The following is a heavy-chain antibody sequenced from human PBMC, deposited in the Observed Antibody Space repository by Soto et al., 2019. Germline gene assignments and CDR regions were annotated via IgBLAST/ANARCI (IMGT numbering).Heavy chain of an antibody. D-gene: IGHD6-19*01. Sequence: SVKVSCTASGGTFSSYAISWVRQAPGQGLEWMGGIIPIFGTANYAQKFQGRVTITADKSTSTAYMELSSLRSEDTAVYYCARWTYSSGWYVDYWGQGTLVTVSS. CDR2: IIPIFGTA. V-gene: IGHV1-69*06. CDR3: ARWTYSSGWYVDY. CDR1: GGTFSSYA. J-gene: IGHJ4*02.